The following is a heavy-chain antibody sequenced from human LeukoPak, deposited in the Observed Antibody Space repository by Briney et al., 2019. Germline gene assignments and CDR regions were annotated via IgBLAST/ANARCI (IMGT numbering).Heavy chain of an antibody. D-gene: IGHD2-15*01. V-gene: IGHV1-2*02. Sequence: GASVKVSCKASGYNFTGYYIHLVRQAHGQGLEWMGWINPNSGGTNYAQKFQGRVTMTRDTSISTAYMELSSLRSEDTAVYYCARSAVVAATFDYWGQGTLVTVSS. CDR2: INPNSGGT. CDR1: GYNFTGYY. CDR3: ARSAVVAATFDY. J-gene: IGHJ4*02.